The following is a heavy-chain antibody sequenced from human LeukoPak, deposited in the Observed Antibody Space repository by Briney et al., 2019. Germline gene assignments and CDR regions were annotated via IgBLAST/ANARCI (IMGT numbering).Heavy chain of an antibody. CDR3: ARESENHPLQSFRAFDS. J-gene: IGHJ4*02. Sequence: VASVKVSCKASGYSFTGSYMHWVRQAPGQGLEWMGWINPHSGGTNYAQKFQGRVTMTRDTSMTTVYTEYSGLISDDTAVYYCARESENHPLQSFRAFDSWGQGTLVTVSS. D-gene: IGHD1-14*01. V-gene: IGHV1-2*02. CDR2: INPHSGGT. CDR1: GYSFTGSY.